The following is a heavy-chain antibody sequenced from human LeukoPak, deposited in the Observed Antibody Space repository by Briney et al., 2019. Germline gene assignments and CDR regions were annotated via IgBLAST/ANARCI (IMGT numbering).Heavy chain of an antibody. CDR2: IIPIFGTA. D-gene: IGHD6-6*01. CDR1: GGTFSSYA. J-gene: IGHJ5*02. V-gene: IGHV1-69*05. CDR3: ARDGSDSSSSRWFDP. Sequence: ASVEVSCKASGGTFSSYAISWVRQAPGQGLEWMGGIIPIFGTANYAQKFQGRVTITTDESTSTAYMELSSLRSEDTAVYYCARDGSDSSSSRWFDPWGQGTLVTVSS.